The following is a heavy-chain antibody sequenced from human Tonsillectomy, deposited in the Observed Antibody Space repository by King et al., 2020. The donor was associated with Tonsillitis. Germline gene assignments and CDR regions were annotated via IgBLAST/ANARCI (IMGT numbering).Heavy chain of an antibody. V-gene: IGHV4-59*01. D-gene: IGHD6-19*01. J-gene: IGHJ3*02. CDR2: IYNSGST. CDR1: GGSISTYY. Sequence: VQLQESGPGLVKPSETLSLTCTVSGGSISTYYWSWIRQPPGKGLEWIAYIYNSGSTNYNPSLKSRVTISVHTSKNQFSLKLHSVTAADTAVYYCARDGGYSSGWYDRMDAFDIWGHGTMVTVSS. CDR3: ARDGGYSSGWYDRMDAFDI.